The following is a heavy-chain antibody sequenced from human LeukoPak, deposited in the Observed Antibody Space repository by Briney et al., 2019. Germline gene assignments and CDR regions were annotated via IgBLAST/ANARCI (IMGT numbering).Heavy chain of an antibody. J-gene: IGHJ4*02. V-gene: IGHV4-34*01. CDR1: GGSFSGYY. CDR2: INQRGST. CDR3: ARNSLYDFWSGYYNLLGFDY. Sequence: SETLSLTCAVYGGSFSGYYWSWLRQPPGKGLEWLGEINQRGSTNYNPSLKRRVTISVDTSKNQFSLKLSSLTAADTAVYYCARNSLYDFWSGYYNLLGFDYWGQGTLVTVSS. D-gene: IGHD3-3*01.